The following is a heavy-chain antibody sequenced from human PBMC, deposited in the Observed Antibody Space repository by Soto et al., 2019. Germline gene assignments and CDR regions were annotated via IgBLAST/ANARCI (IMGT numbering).Heavy chain of an antibody. CDR2: IKQDGSEK. CDR3: ASAYYYDTTGPDQGVFHV. CDR1: GFTFSSYW. Sequence: LRLSCAASGFTFSSYWMSWVRQAPGKGLEWVANIKQDGSEKYYVDSVKGRFTISRDNAKNSLYLQMNSLRAEDTAVYYCASAYYYDTTGPDQGVFHVWGRGTMVTVSS. V-gene: IGHV3-7*03. J-gene: IGHJ3*01. D-gene: IGHD3-22*01.